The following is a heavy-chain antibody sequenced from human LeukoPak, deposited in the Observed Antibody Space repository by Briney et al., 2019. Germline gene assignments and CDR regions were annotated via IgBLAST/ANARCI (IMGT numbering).Heavy chain of an antibody. D-gene: IGHD6-6*01. CDR3: AKEQSSSGFFDY. V-gene: IGHV3-53*01. CDR2: IFSGGDT. CDR1: GFTVSRNY. Sequence: GGSLRLSCAASGFTVSRNYMSWVRQAPGKGLEWVSIIFSGGDTYYADSVKGRFTISRDNSKNTLYLQMNSLRAEDTAVYYCAKEQSSSGFFDYWGQGTLVTVSS. J-gene: IGHJ4*02.